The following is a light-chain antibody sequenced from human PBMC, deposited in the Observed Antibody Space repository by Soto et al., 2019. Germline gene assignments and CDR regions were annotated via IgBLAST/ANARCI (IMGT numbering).Light chain of an antibody. CDR1: QNINNW. CDR2: GAF. Sequence: DVQMTQSPSTLSASVGDRVTITCRASQNINNWLAWYQQKPGKAPKLLIYGAFNLESGVPSRFSGSGSGTQFTLTINSLQPDDFATYYCHQYGSSSSSFGQGTKLEIK. V-gene: IGKV1-5*01. CDR3: HQYGSSSSS. J-gene: IGKJ2*01.